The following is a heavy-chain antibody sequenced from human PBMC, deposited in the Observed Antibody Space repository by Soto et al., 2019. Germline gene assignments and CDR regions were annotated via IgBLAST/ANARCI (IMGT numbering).Heavy chain of an antibody. V-gene: IGHV3-13*01. CDR1: GFTFRTYD. CDR2: IGIAGDT. Sequence: GGSLRLSCAASGFTFRTYDMHWVRQATGKGLEWVSAIGIAGDTYYPGSVKGRFTISRESAKNSLYLQMDSLTAGDTSVYYCGKGPPSAWGYYYMAVGGKGTTFTVSS. J-gene: IGHJ6*03. CDR3: GKGPPSAWGYYYMAV. D-gene: IGHD3-16*01.